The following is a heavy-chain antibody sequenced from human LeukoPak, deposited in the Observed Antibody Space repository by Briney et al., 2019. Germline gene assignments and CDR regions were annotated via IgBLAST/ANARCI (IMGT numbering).Heavy chain of an antibody. J-gene: IGHJ4*02. Sequence: GGSLRLSCAASGFTFSSYAMHWVRQAPGKGLEWVAVISYDGSNKYYADSVKGRFTISRDNSKNTLYLQMNSLRAEDTAVYYCARLEYYFDYWGQGTLVTVSS. V-gene: IGHV3-30*04. CDR3: ARLEYYFDY. D-gene: IGHD2/OR15-2a*01. CDR1: GFTFSSYA. CDR2: ISYDGSNK.